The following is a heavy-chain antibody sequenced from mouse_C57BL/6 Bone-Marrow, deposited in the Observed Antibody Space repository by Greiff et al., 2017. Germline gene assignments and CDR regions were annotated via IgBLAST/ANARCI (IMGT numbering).Heavy chain of an antibody. D-gene: IGHD2-1*01. CDR2: IRSKSSNYAT. V-gene: IGHV10-3*01. CDR3: VIDGYYGNYGCAY. CDR1: GFTFNTYA. J-gene: IGHJ3*01. Sequence: EVKVVESGGGLVQPKGSLKLSCAASGFTFNTYAMHWVRQAPGKGLEWVARIRSKSSNYATYYADSVKDRFTISRDDSQSMRYLPMNNLQTVYTAIYFFVIDGYYGNYGCAYWGQGTLVTVSA.